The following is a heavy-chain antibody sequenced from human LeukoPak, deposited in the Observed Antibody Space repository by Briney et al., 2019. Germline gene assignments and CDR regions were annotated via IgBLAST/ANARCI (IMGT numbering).Heavy chain of an antibody. V-gene: IGHV4-31*03. CDR3: SRGLDRRKLWY. D-gene: IGHD2-2*03. Sequence: SQTLSLTCTVSGASFSSGDQYWNWIRQSPGKGLEWIGSIHPSGMLYNNPSLESRVTISIDTSKNQFSLNLNSVTAAATAVYFCSRGLDRRKLWYWGQGTLVTVSS. CDR2: IHPSGML. J-gene: IGHJ4*02. CDR1: GASFSSGDQY.